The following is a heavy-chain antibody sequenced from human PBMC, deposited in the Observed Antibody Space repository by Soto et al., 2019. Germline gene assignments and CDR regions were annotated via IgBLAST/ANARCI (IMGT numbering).Heavy chain of an antibody. J-gene: IGHJ3*02. CDR3: TTGWVGATNAFDI. CDR1: GFTFSNAW. Sequence: GGSLRLSCAASGFTFSNAWMSWVRQAPGKGLEWVGRIKSKTDGGTTDYAAPVKGRFTISRDDSKNTLYLRMNSLKTEDTAVYYCTTGWVGATNAFDIWGQGTMVTVSS. D-gene: IGHD1-26*01. V-gene: IGHV3-15*01. CDR2: IKSKTDGGTT.